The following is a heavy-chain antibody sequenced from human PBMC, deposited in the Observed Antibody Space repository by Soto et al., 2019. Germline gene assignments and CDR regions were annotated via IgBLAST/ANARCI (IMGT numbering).Heavy chain of an antibody. V-gene: IGHV1-46*01. CDR1: GYTSTSYY. J-gene: IGHJ4*02. D-gene: IGHD1-7*01. Sequence: ASVKVSCKASGYTSTSYYMHWVRQAPGQGLEWMGIINPSGGSTSYAQKFQGRVTMTRDTSTSTVYMELSSLRSEDTAVYYCARSLPNWNYVYYFDYWGQGTLVTVSS. CDR2: INPSGGST. CDR3: ARSLPNWNYVYYFDY.